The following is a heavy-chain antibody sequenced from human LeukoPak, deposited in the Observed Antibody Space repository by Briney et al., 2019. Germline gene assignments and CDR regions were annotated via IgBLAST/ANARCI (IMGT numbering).Heavy chain of an antibody. CDR1: GFTFSNYG. Sequence: GGSLRLSCGASGFTFSNYGMSWVRQTPGKGLEWVSSISSSSSYIYYADSVKGRFTISRDNAKNSLYLQMNSLRAEDTAVYYCARPLSSGRNNAFDIWGQGTMVTVSS. J-gene: IGHJ3*02. V-gene: IGHV3-21*01. CDR2: ISSSSSYI. D-gene: IGHD3-22*01. CDR3: ARPLSSGRNNAFDI.